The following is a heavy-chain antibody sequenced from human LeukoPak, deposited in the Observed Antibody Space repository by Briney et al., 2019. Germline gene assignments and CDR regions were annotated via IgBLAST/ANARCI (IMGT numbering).Heavy chain of an antibody. CDR2: ISYDGSNK. Sequence: GGSLRLSCAVSGFTFSRYGMHWVRQAPGKGLEWVALISYDGSNKYYADSVKGRFTISRDNSKNTLYVQMNSLRAEDTAIYYCAKAPTATVVFFESWGQGSLVTVSS. D-gene: IGHD4-23*01. CDR3: AKAPTATVVFFES. CDR1: GFTFSRYG. J-gene: IGHJ4*02. V-gene: IGHV3-30*18.